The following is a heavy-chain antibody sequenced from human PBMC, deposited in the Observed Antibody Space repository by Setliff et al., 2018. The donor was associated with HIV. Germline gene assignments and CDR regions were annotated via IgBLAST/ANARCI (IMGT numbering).Heavy chain of an antibody. J-gene: IGHJ4*02. V-gene: IGHV4-59*01. CDR2: IYYSGST. CDR3: ARGVRGVIIDWYYFDY. CDR1: GGSFSGYY. Sequence: RLKTSETLSLTCAVYGGSFSGYYWSWIRQPPGKGLEWIGYIYYSGSTNYNPSLKSRVTIAVDTSKNQFSLKLSSVTAADTAVYYCARGVRGVIIDWYYFDYWGQGTLVTVSS. D-gene: IGHD3-10*01.